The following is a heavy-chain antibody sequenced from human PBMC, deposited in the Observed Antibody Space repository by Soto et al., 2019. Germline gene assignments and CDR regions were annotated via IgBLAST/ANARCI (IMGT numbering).Heavy chain of an antibody. V-gene: IGHV3-23*01. J-gene: IGHJ4*02. CDR3: AKDTTVVTPYYFDY. Sequence: GGSLRLSCAASGFTFSSYAMSWVRQAPGKGLEWVSAISGSGGSTYYADSVKGRFTISRDNSKNTLYLRMNSLRAEDTAVYYCAKDTTVVTPYYFDYWGQGTLVTSPQ. D-gene: IGHD4-17*01. CDR1: GFTFSSYA. CDR2: ISGSGGST.